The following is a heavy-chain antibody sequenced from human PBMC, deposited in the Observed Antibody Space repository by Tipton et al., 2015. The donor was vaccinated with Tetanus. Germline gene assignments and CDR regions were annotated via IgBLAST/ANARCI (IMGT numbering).Heavy chain of an antibody. D-gene: IGHD1-1*01. V-gene: IGHV4-61*02. J-gene: IGHJ5*02. CDR3: ARDRGDTGTVNWFDP. CDR2: TYIRGTT. Sequence: LRLSCAVSGGSVSTDDSYWSWIRQPAGKGLEWIGRTYIRGTTTYNPSLKSRVTISVDTSENQMSLRLTSVTAADTAVYYCARDRGDTGTVNWFDPWGQGTLVTVSS. CDR1: GGSVSTDDSY.